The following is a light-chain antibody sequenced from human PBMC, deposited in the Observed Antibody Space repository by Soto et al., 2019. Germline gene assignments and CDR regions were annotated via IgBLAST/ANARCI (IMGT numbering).Light chain of an antibody. J-gene: IGLJ1*01. V-gene: IGLV1-44*01. CDR2: SNN. CDR1: SSNIGSNT. CDR3: AEWDYRLNGLSV. Sequence: QSVLTQPPSASGTPGQRVTISCSGSSSNIGSNTVNWYQQLPGTAPKLLIYSNNQQPSGVPDRFSGSKSGTSASLAISWLQSEDEADYSCAEWDYRLNGLSVFGTWTKVTVL.